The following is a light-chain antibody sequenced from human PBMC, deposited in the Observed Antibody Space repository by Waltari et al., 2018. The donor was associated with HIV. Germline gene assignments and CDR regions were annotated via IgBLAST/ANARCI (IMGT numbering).Light chain of an antibody. Sequence: SFELTQPSSVSVSPGHTASITCSGHQLGDKSACWYQQRPGPSPLLVIYQDNKRPSGIPERFSGSNSGDTATLTISGTQAVDEADYYCQAWDSSRPVFGGGTKLTVL. J-gene: IGLJ2*01. CDR3: QAWDSSRPV. CDR2: QDN. V-gene: IGLV3-1*01. CDR1: QLGDKS.